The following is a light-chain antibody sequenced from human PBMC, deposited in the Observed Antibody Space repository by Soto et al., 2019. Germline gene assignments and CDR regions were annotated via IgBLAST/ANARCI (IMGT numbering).Light chain of an antibody. CDR2: GNN. CDR3: HSYDSSLSGSV. CDR1: SSNIGAGYD. V-gene: IGLV1-40*01. J-gene: IGLJ3*02. Sequence: QSVLTQPPSVSGAPGQRVTISCTGSSSNIGAGYDVHWYQQFPGTAPKLLIYGNNNRPSGVPDRFSGSKSGTSASLAITELQAEDEAAYYCHSYDSSLSGSVFGGGTKLTVL.